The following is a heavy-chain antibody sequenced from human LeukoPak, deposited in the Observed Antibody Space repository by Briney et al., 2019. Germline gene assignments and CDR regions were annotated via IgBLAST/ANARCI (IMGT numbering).Heavy chain of an antibody. D-gene: IGHD5-18*01. CDR3: ARDLGYSYDNAFDI. Sequence: GGSLRLYCAASGFTFSSYSMNWVRQAPGKGLEWVSSISSSSSYIYYADSVKGRFTISRDNAKNSLYLQLNSLRAEDTAVYYCARDLGYSYDNAFDIWGQGTMVTVSS. CDR1: GFTFSSYS. V-gene: IGHV3-21*01. J-gene: IGHJ3*02. CDR2: ISSSSSYI.